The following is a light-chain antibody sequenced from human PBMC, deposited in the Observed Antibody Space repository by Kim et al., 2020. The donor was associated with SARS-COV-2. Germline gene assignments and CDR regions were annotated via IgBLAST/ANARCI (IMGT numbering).Light chain of an antibody. Sequence: QSVLSQPPSVSGTPGQTGTISCSGSSSNMGSNTVHWYQQLPGSAPKLLIYSNKKRPSGVPDRFSGAKSGTSASLAISGLQSEDEADYYCGAWDDGLNGYVFGAGTKVTVL. CDR3: GAWDDGLNGYV. CDR1: SSNMGSNT. V-gene: IGLV1-44*01. CDR2: SNK. J-gene: IGLJ1*01.